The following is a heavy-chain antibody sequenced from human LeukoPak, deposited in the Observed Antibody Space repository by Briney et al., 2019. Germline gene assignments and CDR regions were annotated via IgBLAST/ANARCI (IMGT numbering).Heavy chain of an antibody. V-gene: IGHV1-46*01. CDR3: ARVPRRGDQFDP. CDR2: INPSGGST. CDR1: GYTFTSYG. D-gene: IGHD3-10*01. Sequence: GASVKVSCKASGYTFTSYGISWVRQAPGQGLEWMGIINPSGGSTSYAQKFQGRVTMTRSPSITTAYMELTSLTYEDTAVYYCARVPRRGDQFDPWGQGTLVTVSS. J-gene: IGHJ5*02.